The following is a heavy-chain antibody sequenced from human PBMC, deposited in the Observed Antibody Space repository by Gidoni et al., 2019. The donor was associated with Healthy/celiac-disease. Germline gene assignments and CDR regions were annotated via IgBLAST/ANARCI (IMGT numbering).Heavy chain of an antibody. D-gene: IGHD5-18*01. CDR3: ARGGSRELWYPLDY. J-gene: IGHJ4*02. V-gene: IGHV3-66*01. CDR1: GFTVSSNY. Sequence: EVQLVESGGGLVQPGGSLRLSCAASGFTVSSNYMSWVRQAPGKGLEWVSVIYSGGSTYYADSVKGRFTISRDNSKNTLYLQMNSLRAEDTAVYYCARGGSRELWYPLDYWGQGTLVTVSS. CDR2: IYSGGST.